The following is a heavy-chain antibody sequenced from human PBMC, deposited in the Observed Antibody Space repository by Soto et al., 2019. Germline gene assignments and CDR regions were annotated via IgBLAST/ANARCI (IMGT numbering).Heavy chain of an antibody. J-gene: IGHJ4*02. CDR3: ARRRGSYHFDY. Sequence: SETLSLTCTVSGGSISSYYWSWIRQPPGNGLEWIGYIYYSGSTNYNPSLKSRVTISVDTSKNQFSLKLSSVTAADTAVYYCARRRGSYHFDYWGQGTLVTVSS. CDR2: IYYSGST. CDR1: GGSISSYY. D-gene: IGHD1-26*01. V-gene: IGHV4-59*01.